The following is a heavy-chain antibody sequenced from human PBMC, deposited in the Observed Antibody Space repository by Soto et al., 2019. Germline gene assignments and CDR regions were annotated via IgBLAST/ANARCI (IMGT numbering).Heavy chain of an antibody. CDR3: ARGRRVVRGTLSGYSPLGY. Sequence: QVQLVQSGAEVKKPGASVKVSCKASGYTFTSYDINWVRQATGQGLEWMGWMNPNSGNTGYAQKFQGRVTMTRNTSISTAYMELSSLRSEDTAVYYCARGRRVVRGTLSGYSPLGYWGQGTLVTVSS. D-gene: IGHD3-22*01. CDR1: GYTFTSYD. CDR2: MNPNSGNT. V-gene: IGHV1-8*01. J-gene: IGHJ4*02.